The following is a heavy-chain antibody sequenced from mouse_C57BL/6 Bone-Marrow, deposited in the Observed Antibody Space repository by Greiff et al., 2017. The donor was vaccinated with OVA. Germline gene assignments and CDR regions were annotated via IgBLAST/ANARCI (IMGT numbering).Heavy chain of an antibody. D-gene: IGHD5-1*01. CDR2: ISSGGSYT. J-gene: IGHJ3*01. CDR1: GFTFSSYG. CDR3: ARPYPGFAY. V-gene: IGHV5-6*01. Sequence: EVKLMESGGDLVKPGGSLKLSCAASGFTFSSYGMSWVRQTPDKRLEWVATISSGGSYTYYPDSVKGRFTISRDNAKNTLYLQMSSLKSEDTAMYYCARPYPGFAYWGQGTLVTVSA.